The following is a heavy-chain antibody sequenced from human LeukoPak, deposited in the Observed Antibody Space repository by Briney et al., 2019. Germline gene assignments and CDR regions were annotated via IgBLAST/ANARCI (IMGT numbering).Heavy chain of an antibody. Sequence: GGSLRLSCAASGFTFSSYGMHWVRQAPGKGLEWVAFIRYDGSNKYYADSVKGRFTISRDNSKNTLYLQMNSLRAEDTAVYYCARDVGGFWSGYSPYYFDYWGQGTLVTVSS. D-gene: IGHD3-3*01. CDR3: ARDVGGFWSGYSPYYFDY. J-gene: IGHJ4*02. CDR1: GFTFSSYG. CDR2: IRYDGSNK. V-gene: IGHV3-30*02.